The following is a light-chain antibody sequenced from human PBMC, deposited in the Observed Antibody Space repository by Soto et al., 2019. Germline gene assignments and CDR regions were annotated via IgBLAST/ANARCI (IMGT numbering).Light chain of an antibody. J-gene: IGKJ4*01. CDR2: DAS. CDR3: QQSYTTPLT. Sequence: AIQLHPSPSSLSASVGDSVPITCRASQGISSALAWYQQKPGKAPKLLIYDASSLESGVPSRFSGSGSGTDFTLTISSLQPEDLATYYCQQSYTTPLTFGGRTKVDI. CDR1: QGISSA. V-gene: IGKV1-13*02.